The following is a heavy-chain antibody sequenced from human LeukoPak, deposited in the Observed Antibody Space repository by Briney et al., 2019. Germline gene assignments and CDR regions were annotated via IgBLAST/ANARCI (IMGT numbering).Heavy chain of an antibody. J-gene: IGHJ4*02. D-gene: IGHD5-12*01. CDR3: AKGLYSGYDYGLDY. CDR2: VYHSGST. Sequence: SETLSLTCTVSGGSITNYYWSWIRQPPGEGLEWIGYVYHSGSTNYNPSHKNRVTVSVDMAKNQISLKMSSVTAEDTALYYCAKGLYSGYDYGLDYWGQGTLVTVSS. CDR1: GGSITNYY. V-gene: IGHV4-59*01.